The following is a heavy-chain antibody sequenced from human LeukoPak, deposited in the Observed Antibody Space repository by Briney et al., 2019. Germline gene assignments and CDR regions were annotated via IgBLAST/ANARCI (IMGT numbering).Heavy chain of an antibody. CDR1: GGTFSSYA. Sequence: AASVKVSCKASGGTFSSYAISWVRQAPGQGVEWMGRIIPIFGTANYAQKFQGRVTITTDESTSTAYMELSSLRSEDTAVYYCARDCSGGSCYFSLDYWGQGTLVTVSS. J-gene: IGHJ4*02. CDR2: IIPIFGTA. V-gene: IGHV1-69*05. CDR3: ARDCSGGSCYFSLDY. D-gene: IGHD2-15*01.